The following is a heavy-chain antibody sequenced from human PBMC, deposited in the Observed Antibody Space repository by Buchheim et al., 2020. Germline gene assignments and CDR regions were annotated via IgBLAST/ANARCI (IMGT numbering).Heavy chain of an antibody. CDR3: ARENRFYGSGSYYYYYYYMDV. D-gene: IGHD3-10*01. V-gene: IGHV3-21*01. J-gene: IGHJ6*03. Sequence: EVQLVESGGGLVKPGGSLRLSCAASGFTFSSYSMNWVRQAPGKGLEWVSSISSSSSYIYYADSVKGRFTLSRDNAKNSLYLQMNSLRAEDTAVYYCARENRFYGSGSYYYYYYYMDVWGKGTT. CDR2: ISSSSSYI. CDR1: GFTFSSYS.